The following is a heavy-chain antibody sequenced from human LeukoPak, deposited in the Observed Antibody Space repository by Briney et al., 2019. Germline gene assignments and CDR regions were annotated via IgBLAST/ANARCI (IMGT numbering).Heavy chain of an antibody. CDR1: GYRFTSYW. V-gene: IGHV5-51*01. CDR2: IYPGDSDT. D-gene: IGHD4-17*01. CDR3: ARHPPIYCDYVLWFDP. J-gene: IGHJ5*02. Sequence: GETLKVSCQGSGYRFTSYWIGWVRQMPGKGLEWMGIIYPGDSDTRYSPSFQGQVTISADKSISTAYLQWSSLKASDTAMYYCARHPPIYCDYVLWFDPWGQGTLVTVSS.